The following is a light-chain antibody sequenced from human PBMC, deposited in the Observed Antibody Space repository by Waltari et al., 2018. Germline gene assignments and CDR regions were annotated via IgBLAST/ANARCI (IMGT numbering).Light chain of an antibody. J-gene: IGLJ3*02. CDR1: SSDVGTYHY. Sequence: QSALTQPASVSGSPGQSITISCTGISSDVGTYHYVSWYQQHPGKAPKLIIYDVSKRPYGVSPLCSGSKSGNTASLTISGLQAEDEADYYCSSYTTSSTWVFGGGTKLTVL. CDR2: DVS. CDR3: SSYTTSSTWV. V-gene: IGLV2-14*01.